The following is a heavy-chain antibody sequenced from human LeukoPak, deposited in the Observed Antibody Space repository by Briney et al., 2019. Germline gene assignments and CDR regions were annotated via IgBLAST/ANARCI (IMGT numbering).Heavy chain of an antibody. J-gene: IGHJ4*02. CDR1: GFTFSNAW. D-gene: IGHD4-17*01. Sequence: GGSLRLSCAASGFTFSNAWMSWVRQAPGKGLEWVGRIKSKTDGGTTDYAAPVKGRFTISRDDSKNTLYLQMNSLKTEDTAVYYCTTKVTTVTTGRDYWGQETLVTVSS. V-gene: IGHV3-15*01. CDR2: IKSKTDGGTT. CDR3: TTKVTTVTTGRDY.